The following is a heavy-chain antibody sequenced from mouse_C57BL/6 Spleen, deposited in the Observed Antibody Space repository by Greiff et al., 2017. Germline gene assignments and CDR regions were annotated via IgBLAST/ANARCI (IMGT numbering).Heavy chain of an antibody. CDR1: GFTFSSYG. J-gene: IGHJ3*01. CDR2: ISSGGSYT. Sequence: EVKLVESGGDLVKPGGSLKLSCAASGFTFSSYGMSWVRQTPDKRLEWVATISSGGSYTYYPDSVKGRFTISRDNAKNTLYLQMSSLKSEDTAMYYCARQGDYVGFAYWGQGTLLTVSA. D-gene: IGHD2-4*01. V-gene: IGHV5-6*01. CDR3: ARQGDYVGFAY.